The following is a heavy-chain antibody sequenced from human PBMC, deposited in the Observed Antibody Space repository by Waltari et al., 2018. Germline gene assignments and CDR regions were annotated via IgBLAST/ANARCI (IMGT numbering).Heavy chain of an antibody. V-gene: IGHV4-4*07. J-gene: IGHJ4*02. Sequence: QVQLQESGPGLVKLLETLSLTCSVSGGSIRSYYWSWIRQPAGKGLEWIGHIFTSGITKYNPSPKRRVIMSVDTSKNQYSLKLTSVTAADTAVYYCARESGDYSRFDNWGQGTLVTVAS. D-gene: IGHD4-17*01. CDR2: IFTSGIT. CDR3: ARESGDYSRFDN. CDR1: GGSIRSYY.